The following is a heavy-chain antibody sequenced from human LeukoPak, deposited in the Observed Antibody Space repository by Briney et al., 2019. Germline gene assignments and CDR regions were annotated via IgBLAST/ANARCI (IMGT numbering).Heavy chain of an antibody. CDR2: IKQDGSQK. CDR1: RFTFSGYW. CDR3: ARDVSATGGKDY. Sequence: GGSLRLSCTASRFTFSGYWMNWVRQAPGKGLEWVANIKQDGSQKYYVDSVKGRFTISRDNAKNSLYLQMNSLRAEDTAVYYCARDVSATGGKDYWGQGTLVTVSS. J-gene: IGHJ4*02. D-gene: IGHD1-14*01. V-gene: IGHV3-7*01.